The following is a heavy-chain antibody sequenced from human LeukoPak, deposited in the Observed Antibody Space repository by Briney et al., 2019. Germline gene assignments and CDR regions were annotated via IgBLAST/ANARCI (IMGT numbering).Heavy chain of an antibody. J-gene: IGHJ4*02. CDR1: GYTFTGYY. D-gene: IGHD2-15*01. CDR3: ARQFVVVVAAVD. V-gene: IGHV1-2*02. Sequence: GASVKVSCKASGYTFTGYYMHWVRQAPGQGLEWMGWINPNSGGTNYVQKFQGRVTMTRDTSISTAYMELSRLRSDDTAVYYCARQFVVVVAAVDWGQGTLVTVSS. CDR2: INPNSGGT.